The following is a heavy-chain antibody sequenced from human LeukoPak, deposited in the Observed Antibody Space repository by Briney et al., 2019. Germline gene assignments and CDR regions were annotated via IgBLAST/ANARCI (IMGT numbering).Heavy chain of an antibody. D-gene: IGHD2-15*01. J-gene: IGHJ4*02. CDR2: INHSGST. CDR3: ARTGGSCYSTFDY. V-gene: IGHV4-39*07. CDR1: GGSISSSDYY. Sequence: SETLSLTCIVSGGSISSSDYYWGWIRQPPGKGLEWIGEINHSGSTNYNPSLKSRVTISVDTSKNQFSLKLSSVTAADTAVYYCARTGGSCYSTFDYWGQGTLVTVSS.